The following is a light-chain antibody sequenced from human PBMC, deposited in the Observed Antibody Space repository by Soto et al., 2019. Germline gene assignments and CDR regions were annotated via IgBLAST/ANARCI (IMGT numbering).Light chain of an antibody. CDR2: GAS. V-gene: IGKV1-9*01. CDR1: QAISGF. Sequence: DIQLTQSPSFLSASVGDRVTITCRASQAISGFLGWYQQKPGRAPKLLIYGASSLQGGVPSRFSGSGSGTKFTLTISSLQPEDFATYYCQQLNDYPLTFGPGTKVDIK. J-gene: IGKJ3*01. CDR3: QQLNDYPLT.